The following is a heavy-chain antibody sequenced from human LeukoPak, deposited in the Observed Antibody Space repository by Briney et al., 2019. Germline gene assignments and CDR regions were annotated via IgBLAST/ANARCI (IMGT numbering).Heavy chain of an antibody. J-gene: IGHJ6*03. V-gene: IGHV4-34*01. Sequence: SETLSLTCAVYGGSFSGYYWSWIRQPPGKGLEWIGEINHSGSTNYNPSLKSRVTISVDTSKNQFSLKLSSVTAADTAVYYCARRTNYNYYMDVWGKGTTVTISS. CDR2: INHSGST. CDR3: ARRTNYNYYMDV. CDR1: GGSFSGYY.